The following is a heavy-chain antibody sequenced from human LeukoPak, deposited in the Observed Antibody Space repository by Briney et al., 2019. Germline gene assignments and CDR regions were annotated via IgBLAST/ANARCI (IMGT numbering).Heavy chain of an antibody. CDR3: ARDGTTIFGVVIPTYFDY. CDR2: ISYDGSNK. Sequence: GGSLRLSCAASGFTFSSHAMHWVRQAPGKGLELVAVISYDGSNKYYADSVKGRFTISRDNSKNTLYLQMNSLRAEDTAVYYCARDGTTIFGVVIPTYFDYWGQGTLVTVSS. V-gene: IGHV3-30-3*01. D-gene: IGHD3-3*01. J-gene: IGHJ4*02. CDR1: GFTFSSHA.